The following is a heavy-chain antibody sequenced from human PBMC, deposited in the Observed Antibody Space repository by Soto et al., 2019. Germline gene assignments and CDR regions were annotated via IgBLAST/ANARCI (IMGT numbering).Heavy chain of an antibody. CDR3: AKDRMNGSSVWDPFEI. J-gene: IGHJ3*02. D-gene: IGHD1-26*01. CDR1: GFTFNIFA. V-gene: IGHV3-23*01. CDR2: IGGSGDA. Sequence: PGGSLRLSCATPGFTFNIFAMSWVRQAPGQGLEWVASIGGSGDAHYADSVRGRFTISRDNSKNTVSLQMNSLRSDDTATYYCAKDRMNGSSVWDPFEIWGQGTMVTVSS.